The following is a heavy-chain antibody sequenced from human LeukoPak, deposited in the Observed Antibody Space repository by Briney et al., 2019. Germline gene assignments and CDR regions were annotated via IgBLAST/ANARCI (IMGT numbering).Heavy chain of an antibody. D-gene: IGHD1-26*01. V-gene: IGHV3-23*01. J-gene: IGHJ4*02. CDR3: AKAVGGSYIRFDY. Sequence: GGSLRLSCAASGFTFSSFAMSWVRQAPGRGLGWVSAIDSSGGSAYYADSVKGRFTISRDKSKNTLYVQMNSLRAEDTAVYYCAKAVGGSYIRFDYWGQGTLVTVSS. CDR1: GFTFSSFA. CDR2: IDSSGGSA.